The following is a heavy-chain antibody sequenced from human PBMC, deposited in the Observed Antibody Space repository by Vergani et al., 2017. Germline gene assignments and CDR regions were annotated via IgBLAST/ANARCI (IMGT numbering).Heavy chain of an antibody. D-gene: IGHD6-6*01. CDR1: GGPISSYY. CDR2: IYNCGTT. Sequence: QVQLQELGPGLVKPSETLSLPCTVPGGPISSYYWSWIRQPPGKGLEWVGYIYNCGTTNYNPTLKSRGTISVDTYKNQFSLKLSSVTAADTAVYYCAGDSSMAARPRRYYFDYWGQGTLVTISS. CDR3: AGDSSMAARPRRYYFDY. V-gene: IGHV4-59*01. J-gene: IGHJ4*02.